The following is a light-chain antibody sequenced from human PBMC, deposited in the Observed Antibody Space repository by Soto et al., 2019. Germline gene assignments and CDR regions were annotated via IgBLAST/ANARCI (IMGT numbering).Light chain of an antibody. CDR3: QHYNSYSEA. Sequence: DIQMTQSPSTLSGSVGDRVTMTCRASQTISSWLAWYQQKPGKAPKLLIYKASTLKSGVPSRFSGSGSGTEFTLTISSLQPDDFAPYYCQHYNSYSEAFGQGTKV. CDR1: QTISSW. CDR2: KAS. J-gene: IGKJ1*01. V-gene: IGKV1-5*03.